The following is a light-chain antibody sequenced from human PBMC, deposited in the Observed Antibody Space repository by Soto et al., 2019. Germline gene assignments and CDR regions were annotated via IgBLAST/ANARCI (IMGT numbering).Light chain of an antibody. CDR2: DVS. V-gene: IGLV2-14*01. CDR1: SSDVGGYNY. CDR3: SSYTSSSTLLWV. Sequence: QSALTQPASVSGSPGQSITISCTGTSSDVGGYNYVSWYQQHPGKAPKLMIYDVSNRPSGVSNRFSGSKSGNTASLTISGLQAEDEADYYRSSYTSSSTLLWVFGTGTQLTVL. J-gene: IGLJ1*01.